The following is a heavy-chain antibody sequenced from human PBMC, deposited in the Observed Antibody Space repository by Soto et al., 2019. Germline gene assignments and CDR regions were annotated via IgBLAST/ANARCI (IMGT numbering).Heavy chain of an antibody. D-gene: IGHD1-26*01. CDR1: GDSVSSNSAA. CDR3: ARWVVGATIPSYNWFDP. J-gene: IGHJ5*02. CDR2: TYYRSKWYN. V-gene: IGHV6-1*01. Sequence: SQTLSLTCAISGDSVSSNSAAWNWIRQSPSRGLEWLGRTYYRSKWYNDYAVSVKSRITINPDTSKNQFSLQLNSVTPEDTAVYYCARWVVGATIPSYNWFDPWGQGTLVTVSS.